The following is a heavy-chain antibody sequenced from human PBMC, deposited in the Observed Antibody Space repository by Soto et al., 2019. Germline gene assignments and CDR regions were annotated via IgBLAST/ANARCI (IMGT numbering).Heavy chain of an antibody. Sequence: QVQLVESGGGVVQPGRSLRLSCAASGFTFSSYGMHWVRQAPGKGLEWVAVISYDGSNKYYADSVKGRFTISRDNSKNTLYLQMNSLRAEDTAVYYCAKSSSGSEWLSPYGFYFDYWGQGTLVTVSS. V-gene: IGHV3-30*18. CDR3: AKSSSGSEWLSPYGFYFDY. D-gene: IGHD3-3*01. J-gene: IGHJ4*02. CDR2: ISYDGSNK. CDR1: GFTFSSYG.